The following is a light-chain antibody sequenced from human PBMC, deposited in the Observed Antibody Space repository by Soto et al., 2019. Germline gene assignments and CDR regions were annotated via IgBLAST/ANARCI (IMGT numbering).Light chain of an antibody. CDR3: QHRHN. V-gene: IGKV3-11*01. J-gene: IGKJ3*01. CDR1: QSVSRD. Sequence: DIVLTQSPATLSLSPGERATLSCRASQSVSRDFAWYQQKPGQAPRLLIYDASNRATGIPARFSGSGSGKDFTLTINSLQPEDFAVYYCQHRHNFGPGTKVDFK. CDR2: DAS.